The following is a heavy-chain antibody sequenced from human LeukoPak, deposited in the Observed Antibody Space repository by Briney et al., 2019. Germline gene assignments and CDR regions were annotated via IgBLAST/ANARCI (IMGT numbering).Heavy chain of an antibody. D-gene: IGHD6-19*01. CDR1: GYTFTSYD. CDR2: MNPNSGNT. Sequence: ASVKVSCKASGYTFTSYDINWVRQATGQGLEWMGWMNPNSGNTGYAQKFQGRVTTTRDTSISTAYIELSRLSSDDTAVYYCAKVMAGTVAFDIWGQGTMVTVSP. J-gene: IGHJ3*02. CDR3: AKVMAGTVAFDI. V-gene: IGHV1-8*01.